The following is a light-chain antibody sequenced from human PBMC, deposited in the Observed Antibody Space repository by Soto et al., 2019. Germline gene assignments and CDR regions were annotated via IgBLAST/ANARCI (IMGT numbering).Light chain of an antibody. CDR3: SSYKSSSTGV. J-gene: IGLJ1*01. CDR2: EVS. Sequence: LTQPASVSGSPGQSITISCTGTSSDVGGYNYVSWYQQHPGKAPKLMIYEVSNRPSGVSNRFSGSKSGNTASLTISGLQAEDEADYYCSSYKSSSTGVFGTGTKVTVL. CDR1: SSDVGGYNY. V-gene: IGLV2-14*01.